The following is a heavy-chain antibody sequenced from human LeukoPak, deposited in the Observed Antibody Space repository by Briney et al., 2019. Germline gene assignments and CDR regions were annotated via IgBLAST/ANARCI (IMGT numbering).Heavy chain of an antibody. Sequence: GASVKVSCKASGGTFSSYAISWVRQAPGQGLEWMGGIIPIFGTANYAQRFQGRVTITTDESTSTAYMELSSLRSEDTAVYYCARIAVAGPSYWGQGTLVTVSS. V-gene: IGHV1-69*05. D-gene: IGHD6-19*01. CDR3: ARIAVAGPSY. J-gene: IGHJ4*02. CDR2: IIPIFGTA. CDR1: GGTFSSYA.